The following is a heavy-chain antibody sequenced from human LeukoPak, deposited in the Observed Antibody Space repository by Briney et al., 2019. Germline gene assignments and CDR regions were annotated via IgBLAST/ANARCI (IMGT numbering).Heavy chain of an antibody. CDR2: INHSGST. V-gene: IGHV4-34*01. Sequence: SETLSLTCAVYGGSFSGYYWSWIRQPPGKGLEWIGEINHSGSTNYNPSLKSRVTISVDTSKNQFSLKLSSVTAADTAVYYCARAGLRLGELSPPYYFGYWGQGTLVTVSS. J-gene: IGHJ4*02. D-gene: IGHD3-16*02. CDR1: GGSFSGYY. CDR3: ARAGLRLGELSPPYYFGY.